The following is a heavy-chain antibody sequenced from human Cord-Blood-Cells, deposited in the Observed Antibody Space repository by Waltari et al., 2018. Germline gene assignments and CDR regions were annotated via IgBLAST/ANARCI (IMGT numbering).Heavy chain of an antibody. CDR3: ATVKGGEWLLYDY. J-gene: IGHJ4*02. CDR2: LGPEDGKT. Sequence: QVQLVQSGAEVKKPGASVKVSCMVSGYTLTELSMHWVRQAPGKGLEWMGGLGPEDGKTIDPQKFQGRVTMTEDTSTDTAYMELSSLRSEDTAVYYCATVKGGEWLLYDYWGQGTLVTVSS. D-gene: IGHD3-3*01. CDR1: GYTLTELS. V-gene: IGHV1-24*01.